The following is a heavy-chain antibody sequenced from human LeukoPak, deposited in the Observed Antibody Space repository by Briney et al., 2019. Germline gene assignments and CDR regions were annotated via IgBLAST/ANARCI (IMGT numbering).Heavy chain of an antibody. J-gene: IGHJ4*02. D-gene: IGHD2-8*01. CDR2: IYHSGST. CDR1: GYSIISGYY. CDR3: ARGTLDLGYCTNGVCYDNYFDY. Sequence: SETLSLTCSVSGYSIISGYYWGWIRQPPGKGLEWIGTIYHSGSTYYNPSLKSRVTISVDTSKNQFSLKLSSVTAADTAVYYCARGTLDLGYCTNGVCYDNYFDYWGQGTLVTVSS. V-gene: IGHV4-38-2*02.